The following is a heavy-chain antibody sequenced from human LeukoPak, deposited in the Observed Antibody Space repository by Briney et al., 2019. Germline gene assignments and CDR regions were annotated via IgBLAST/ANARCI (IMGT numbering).Heavy chain of an antibody. Sequence: ASVKVSCKASGYTFTGYYMHWVRQAPGQGLEWMGWINPNSGGTNYAQKFQGRVTMTRDTSISTAYMELRSLRSDDTAVYYCARVAGYYYDSSGPSLIDYWSQGTLVTVSS. D-gene: IGHD3-22*01. V-gene: IGHV1-2*02. CDR1: GYTFTGYY. J-gene: IGHJ4*02. CDR3: ARVAGYYYDSSGPSLIDY. CDR2: INPNSGGT.